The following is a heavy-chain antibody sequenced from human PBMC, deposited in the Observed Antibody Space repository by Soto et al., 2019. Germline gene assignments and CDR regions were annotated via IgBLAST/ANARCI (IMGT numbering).Heavy chain of an antibody. J-gene: IGHJ5*02. Sequence: ASVKVSCKASGYTFTSYGISWVRQAPGQGLEWMGWISAYNGNTNYAQKLQGRVTLTTDTSTSTAYMELRSLRSDDTAVYYCARVKVVPAANWFEPWGQGTLVTAPQ. CDR2: ISAYNGNT. V-gene: IGHV1-18*01. CDR3: ARVKVVPAANWFEP. CDR1: GYTFTSYG. D-gene: IGHD2-2*01.